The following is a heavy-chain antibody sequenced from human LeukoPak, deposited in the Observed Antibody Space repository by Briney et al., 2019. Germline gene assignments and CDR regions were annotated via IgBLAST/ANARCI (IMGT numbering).Heavy chain of an antibody. CDR2: ITSSKNYI. D-gene: IGHD2/OR15-2a*01. V-gene: IGHV3-21*01. CDR3: ARGEFGDYYYFYMDV. J-gene: IGHJ6*03. Sequence: GGSLRLSCAASGFTFSSYSMSWVRQAPGKGLEWVSSITSSKNYIYYGDSVKGRFTISRDDANTSLFLQMNSLRSEATATYYCARGEFGDYYYFYMDVWGKGTTVTVSS. CDR1: GFTFSSYS.